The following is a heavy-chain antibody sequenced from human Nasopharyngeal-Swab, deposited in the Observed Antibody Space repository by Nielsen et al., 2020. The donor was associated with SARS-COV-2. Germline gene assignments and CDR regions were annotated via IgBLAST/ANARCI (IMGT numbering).Heavy chain of an antibody. V-gene: IGHV7-4-1*02. CDR1: GYTFTSYA. J-gene: IGHJ4*02. CDR2: INTNTGNP. CDR3: ARDQRRGQWGRFGY. D-gene: IGHD6-19*01. Sequence: VKVSCKASGYTFTSYAMNWVRQAPGQGLEWMGWINTNTGNPTYAQGFTGRFVFSLDTSVSTAYLQISSLKAEDTAVYYCARDQRRGQWGRFGYWGQGTLVTVSS.